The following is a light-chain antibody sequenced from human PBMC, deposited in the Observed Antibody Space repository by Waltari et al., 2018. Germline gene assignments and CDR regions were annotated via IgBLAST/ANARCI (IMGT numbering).Light chain of an antibody. Sequence: QSVLTQPPSVSGVPGQRVTIPCTGSRSNIGAGYDVHWYQQLPGTAPKLLIYDNNNRPSGVPDRFSGSKSGTSASLAITGLQAEDEADYYCQSYDSSLSGSVFGGGTKLTVL. J-gene: IGLJ2*01. V-gene: IGLV1-40*01. CDR2: DNN. CDR1: RSNIGAGYD. CDR3: QSYDSSLSGSV.